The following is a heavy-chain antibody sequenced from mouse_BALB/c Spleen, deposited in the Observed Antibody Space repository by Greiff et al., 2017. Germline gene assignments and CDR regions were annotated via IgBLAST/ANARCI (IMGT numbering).Heavy chain of an antibody. V-gene: IGHV5-12-2*01. CDR2: ISNGGGST. CDR3: ARHRANYFDY. J-gene: IGHJ2*01. D-gene: IGHD3-3*01. CDR1: GFTFSSYT. Sequence: EVKLMESGGGLVQPGGSLKLSCAASGFTFSSYTMSWVRQTPEKRLEWVAYISNGGGSTYYPDTVKGRFTISRDNAKNTLYLQMSSLKSEDTAMYYCARHRANYFDYWGQGTTLTVSS.